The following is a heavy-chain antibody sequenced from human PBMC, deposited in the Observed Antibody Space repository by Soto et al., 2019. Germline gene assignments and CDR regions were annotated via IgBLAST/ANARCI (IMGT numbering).Heavy chain of an antibody. Sequence: QVQLVESGGGVVQPGRSLRLSCAASGFTFSSYGMHWVRQAPGKGLEWVAVISYDGSNKYYADSVKGRFTISRDNSKNTLYLQINSLRAEDTAVYYCARQRDGREGDYWGQGTLVTVSS. CDR2: ISYDGSNK. J-gene: IGHJ4*02. V-gene: IGHV3-30*03. D-gene: IGHD1-26*01. CDR1: GFTFSSYG. CDR3: ARQRDGREGDY.